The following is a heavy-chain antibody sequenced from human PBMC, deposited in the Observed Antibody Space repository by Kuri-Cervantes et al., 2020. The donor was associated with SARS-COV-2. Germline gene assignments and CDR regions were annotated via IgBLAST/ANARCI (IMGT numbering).Heavy chain of an antibody. V-gene: IGHV4-39*01. Sequence: SETLSLTCTVSGGSISSSSYYWGWIRQPPGKGLEWIGSIYYSGSTYYNPSLKSRVTISVDTSKNQFSLKLSSVTAADTAVYSCARHPALRYFDWIYYYYGMDVWGQGTTVTVSS. CDR1: GGSISSSSYY. CDR3: ARHPALRYFDWIYYYYGMDV. D-gene: IGHD3-9*01. J-gene: IGHJ6*01. CDR2: IYYSGST.